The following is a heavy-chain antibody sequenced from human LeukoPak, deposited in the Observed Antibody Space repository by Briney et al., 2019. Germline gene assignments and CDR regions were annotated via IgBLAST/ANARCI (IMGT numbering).Heavy chain of an antibody. Sequence: GGSLRLSRAVSGFTVSNNYMSWVRQAPGKGLEWVSLIYSGDKTYYADSVKGRFTISTDNSKNTLYLQMNSLRAEDTAVYYCARGKTVAYYFDDWGQGILVTVSS. CDR1: GFTVSNNY. J-gene: IGHJ4*02. D-gene: IGHD4-23*01. V-gene: IGHV3-53*01. CDR2: IYSGDKT. CDR3: ARGKTVAYYFDD.